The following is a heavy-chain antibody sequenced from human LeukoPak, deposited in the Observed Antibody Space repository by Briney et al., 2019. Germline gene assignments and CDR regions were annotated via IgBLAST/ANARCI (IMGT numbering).Heavy chain of an antibody. V-gene: IGHV3-11*01. CDR1: GFTFSDYY. Sequence: GGSLRLSCAASGFTFSDYYMSWIRQAPGKGLEWVSYISSSGSTIYYADSVKGRFTISRDNAKNSLYLQMNSLRAEDTAVYYCARVGDGGYSSSLTDGFDYWGQGTLVTVSS. CDR3: ARVGDGGYSSSLTDGFDY. CDR2: ISSSGSTI. J-gene: IGHJ4*02. D-gene: IGHD6-13*01.